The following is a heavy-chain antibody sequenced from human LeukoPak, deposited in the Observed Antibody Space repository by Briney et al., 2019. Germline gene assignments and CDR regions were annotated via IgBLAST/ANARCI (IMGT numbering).Heavy chain of an antibody. V-gene: IGHV3-21*01. CDR1: GFTFSSYS. CDR2: ISSSSSYI. Sequence: GGSLRLSCAASGFTFSSYSMNWVRQAPGKGLEWVSSISSSSSYIYYADSVKGRFTISRDNAKNSLYLQMNSLRAEDTAVYYCAKAIYPGYYGSGSYYLDYWGQGTLVTVSS. J-gene: IGHJ4*02. CDR3: AKAIYPGYYGSGSYYLDY. D-gene: IGHD3-10*01.